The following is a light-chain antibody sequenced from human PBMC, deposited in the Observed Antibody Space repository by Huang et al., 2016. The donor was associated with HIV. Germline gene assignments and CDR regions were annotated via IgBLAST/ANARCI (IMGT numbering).Light chain of an antibody. Sequence: DIQMTQSPSSLSSSVGDRVTITCRASQSIDTSLNWYQQNPGKAPKLLIYAASILQGGDPSRFSGSGSGTDFTLTISSLQPEDFATFYCQQSYSTPLTFGGGTKVEIK. J-gene: IGKJ4*01. CDR3: QQSYSTPLT. V-gene: IGKV1-39*01. CDR1: QSIDTS. CDR2: AAS.